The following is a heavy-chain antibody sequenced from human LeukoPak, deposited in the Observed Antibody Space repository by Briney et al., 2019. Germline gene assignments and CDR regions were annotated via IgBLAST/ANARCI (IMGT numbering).Heavy chain of an antibody. Sequence: GGSLRLSCAASGFTFSSYSMNWVRQAPGKGLEWVSSISSSSSYIYYADSVKGRFTISRDNAKSSLYLQMNSLRAEDTAVYYCARDASYYGSGSYYDYFDYWGQGTLVTVSS. CDR3: ARDASYYGSGSYYDYFDY. V-gene: IGHV3-21*01. CDR2: ISSSSSYI. D-gene: IGHD3-10*01. CDR1: GFTFSSYS. J-gene: IGHJ4*02.